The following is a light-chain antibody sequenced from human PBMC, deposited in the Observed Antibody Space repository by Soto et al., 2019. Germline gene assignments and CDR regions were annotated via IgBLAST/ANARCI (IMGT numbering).Light chain of an antibody. CDR2: SNA. CDR3: STWDDSLNAYV. CDR1: SSNIGSNV. Sequence: QSALTQPPSASGTPGQRVTISCSGSSSNIGSNVVNWYQQLPGRAPKFLMYSNAQRPSGVPDRFSASKSGTSASLAISGLQSEDEADYYCSTWDDSLNAYVFGTGTKLTVL. J-gene: IGLJ1*01. V-gene: IGLV1-44*01.